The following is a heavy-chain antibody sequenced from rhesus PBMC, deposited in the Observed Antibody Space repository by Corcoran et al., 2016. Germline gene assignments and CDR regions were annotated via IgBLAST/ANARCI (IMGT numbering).Heavy chain of an antibody. CDR2: IYGSGGSN. V-gene: IGHV4S14*01. Sequence: QVQLQESGPGLVKPSETLSLTCAVSGYSIRCNYWNWIRKPPGKGREWIGVIYGSGGSNYLTPSRKSRVTLSVDTSKNQFSLKLSSVTAADTAVYYCAKLDSGSYHDYWGQGVLVTVSS. CDR1: GYSIRCNY. CDR3: AKLDSGSYHDY. D-gene: IGHD3-16*01. J-gene: IGHJ4*01.